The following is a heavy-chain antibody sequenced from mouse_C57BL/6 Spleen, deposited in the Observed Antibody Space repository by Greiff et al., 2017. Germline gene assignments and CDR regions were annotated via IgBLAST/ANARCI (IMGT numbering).Heavy chain of an antibody. Sequence: EVQLQQSGPELVKPGASVKISCKASGYTFTDYYMNWVKQSHGKSLEWIGDINPNNGGTSYNQKFKGKATLTVDKSSSTAYMELRSLTSEDSAVDYCARTSLLVEYYFDYWGQGTTLTVSS. D-gene: IGHD1-1*01. CDR3: ARTSLLVEYYFDY. V-gene: IGHV1-26*01. J-gene: IGHJ2*01. CDR1: GYTFTDYY. CDR2: INPNNGGT.